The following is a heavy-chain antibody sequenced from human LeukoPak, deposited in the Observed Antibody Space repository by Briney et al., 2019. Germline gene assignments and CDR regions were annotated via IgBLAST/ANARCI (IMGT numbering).Heavy chain of an antibody. CDR2: INHDGTGT. Sequence: GGSLRLSCAASGFTFTNYWMHWVRQAPGKGLVWVSGINHDGTGTYCTDSMKGRFTISRDNAKNTVDLQMNGLRAEDTTVYYCATVGEYWGQGTLVTVSS. D-gene: IGHD1-26*01. J-gene: IGHJ4*02. CDR1: GFTFTNYW. V-gene: IGHV3-74*01. CDR3: ATVGEY.